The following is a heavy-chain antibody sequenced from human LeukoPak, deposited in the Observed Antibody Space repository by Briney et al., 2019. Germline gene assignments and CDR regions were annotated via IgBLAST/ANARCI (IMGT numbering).Heavy chain of an antibody. D-gene: IGHD2-2*01. Sequence: GGSLRLSCAVFGFTFSTYAMSWVRQAPGKGLEWVAVIYGSDTTNYADSVKGRFTISRDNSKNTLYLQMNSLRVEDTTLYYCARGRSSTSSYDSWGQGSLVTVSS. V-gene: IGHV3-23*05. J-gene: IGHJ5*01. CDR2: IYGSDTT. CDR1: GFTFSTYA. CDR3: ARGRSSTSSYDS.